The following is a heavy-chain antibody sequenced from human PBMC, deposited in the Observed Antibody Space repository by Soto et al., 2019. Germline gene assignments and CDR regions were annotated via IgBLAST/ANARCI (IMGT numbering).Heavy chain of an antibody. D-gene: IGHD3-3*01. J-gene: IGHJ4*02. Sequence: QVQLEQSGGEVKKPGAPVKVSCKASSYTFSNYGVSWVRQAPGQGLEWMGWITAYNGKTNYAHNFEGRVAMTIDTSTSTAYMELRSLRSDDTPVYYCARQHNDLWSDSPDFDYWGQGTPVTVSA. CDR1: SYTFSNYG. CDR3: ARQHNDLWSDSPDFDY. V-gene: IGHV1-18*04. CDR2: ITAYNGKT.